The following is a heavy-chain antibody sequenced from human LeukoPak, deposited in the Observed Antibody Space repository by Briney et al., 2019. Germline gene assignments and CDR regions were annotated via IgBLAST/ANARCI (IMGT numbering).Heavy chain of an antibody. CDR3: ARLSPSKGSFDY. CDR2: IHTSGST. V-gene: IGHV4-4*07. D-gene: IGHD6-6*01. J-gene: IGHJ4*02. CDR1: GYSISRGYY. Sequence: TSETLSLTCTVAGYSISRGYYWGWIRQPAGKGLEWIGRIHTSGSTNYNPSLKSRVTMSVDTSKNQFSLKLSSVTAADTAVYYCARLSPSKGSFDYWGQGTLVTVSS.